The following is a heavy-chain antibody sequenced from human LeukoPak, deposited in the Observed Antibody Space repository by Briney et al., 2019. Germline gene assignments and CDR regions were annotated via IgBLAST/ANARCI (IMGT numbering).Heavy chain of an antibody. CDR2: INPSGSST. CDR3: ARSEDAFDI. V-gene: IGHV1-46*01. CDR1: GYTFTSYG. J-gene: IGHJ3*02. Sequence: ASVKVSCKASGYTFTSYGISWVRQAPGQGLEWMGIINPSGSSTSYAQKFQGRVTMTRDTSTSTVYMELSSLTFEDTAVYYCARSEDAFDIWGQGTMVTVSS.